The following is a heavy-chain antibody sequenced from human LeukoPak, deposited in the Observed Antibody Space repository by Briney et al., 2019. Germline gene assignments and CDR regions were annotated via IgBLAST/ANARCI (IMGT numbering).Heavy chain of an antibody. D-gene: IGHD3-10*01. CDR1: GFTLTELS. V-gene: IGHV1-24*01. CDR2: FDPEDGET. Sequence: ASVKVSCKVPGFTLTELSMHWVRQAPGKGLEWMGGFDPEDGETIYAQKFQGRVTMTEDTSTDTAYVELSSLRSEDTAVYYCATARMVRGEDGMDVWGKGTTVTVSS. J-gene: IGHJ6*04. CDR3: ATARMVRGEDGMDV.